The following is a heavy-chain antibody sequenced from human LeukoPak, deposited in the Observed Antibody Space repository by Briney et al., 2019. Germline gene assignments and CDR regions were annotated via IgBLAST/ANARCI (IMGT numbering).Heavy chain of an antibody. Sequence: PSETLSLTCAVSGYSISSGYYWVWVRQPPGKGLEWIGSSYHDGSTFHNPSLKTRVTMSVDTSKNQFSLKLSSVTATDTAVYYCTRGAPDHRRFEYWGQGTLVTVSS. CDR1: GYSISSGYY. D-gene: IGHD1-26*01. CDR3: TRGAPDHRRFEY. CDR2: SYHDGST. V-gene: IGHV4-38-2*01. J-gene: IGHJ4*02.